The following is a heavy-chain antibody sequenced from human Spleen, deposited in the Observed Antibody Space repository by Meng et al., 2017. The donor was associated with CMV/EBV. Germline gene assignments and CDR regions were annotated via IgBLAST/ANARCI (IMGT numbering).Heavy chain of an antibody. CDR2: IFYTGST. D-gene: IGHD2-2*02. Sequence: SETLSLTCDVSGGSITTTSHYWAWIRQPPGKGLEWIGSIFYTGSTYYNPALRSRLSMSVDTSKSRFSLKLTSVTAADTAVYYCARDQPAIPYYYGMDVWGQGTTVTVSS. CDR1: GGSITTTSHY. J-gene: IGHJ6*02. V-gene: IGHV4-39*07. CDR3: ARDQPAIPYYYGMDV.